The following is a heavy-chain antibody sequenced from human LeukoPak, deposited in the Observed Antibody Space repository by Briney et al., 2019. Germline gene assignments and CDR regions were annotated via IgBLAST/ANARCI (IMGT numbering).Heavy chain of an antibody. CDR1: GFTFRNYW. Sequence: PGGSLRLSCGASGFTFRNYWMTWVRQAPGKGLEWVANIDQNGGENNYVDSVKGRFTISRDNAKNSVYLQMNSLRAEDTAVYYCARGSHIVVVTAIRFWGQGTLVTVSS. J-gene: IGHJ4*02. CDR3: ARGSHIVVVTAIRF. CDR2: IDQNGGEN. D-gene: IGHD2-21*02. V-gene: IGHV3-7*01.